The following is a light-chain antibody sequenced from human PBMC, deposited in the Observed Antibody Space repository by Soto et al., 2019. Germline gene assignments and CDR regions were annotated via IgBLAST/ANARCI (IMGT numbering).Light chain of an antibody. J-gene: IGLJ1*01. CDR3: TSFTTSTTFV. CDR1: SSDVGRYNY. CDR2: EVR. Sequence: QAPVTQPASVSGSPGQSITISCAGTSSDVGRYNYISWYQQHPGKAPKLLIYEVRNRPSGVSDRFSGSKSGNTASLTISGLQAEDEAEYYCTSFTTSTTFVFGTGTKLTVL. V-gene: IGLV2-14*01.